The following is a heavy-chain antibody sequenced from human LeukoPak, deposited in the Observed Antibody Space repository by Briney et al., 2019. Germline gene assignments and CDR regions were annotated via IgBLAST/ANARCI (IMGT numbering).Heavy chain of an antibody. J-gene: IGHJ3*02. CDR3: ARGDYIWGSYRYTNAFDI. CDR2: IYYSGST. Sequence: SETLSLTCTASGGSISSYYWSWIRQPPGKGLEWIGYIYYSGSTNYNPSLKSRVTISVDTSKNQFSLKLSSVTAADTAVYYCARGDYIWGSYRYTNAFDIWGQGTMVTVSS. CDR1: GGSISSYY. D-gene: IGHD3-16*02. V-gene: IGHV4-59*01.